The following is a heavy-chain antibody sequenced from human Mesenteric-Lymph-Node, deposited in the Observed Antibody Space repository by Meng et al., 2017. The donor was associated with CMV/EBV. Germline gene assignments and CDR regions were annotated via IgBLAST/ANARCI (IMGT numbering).Heavy chain of an antibody. CDR3: ARRWEGNTWFDY. V-gene: IGHV4-59*01. CDR2: IYYSGST. CDR1: GGSIGIYY. J-gene: IGHJ4*02. Sequence: GSLRLSCTVSGGSIGIYYWNWIRQPPGKGLEWIGYIYYSGSTNYNPSLKSRVTISVDTSKNQFSLKLSSVTAADTAVYYCARRWEGNTWFDYWGQGTLVTVSS. D-gene: IGHD1-26*01.